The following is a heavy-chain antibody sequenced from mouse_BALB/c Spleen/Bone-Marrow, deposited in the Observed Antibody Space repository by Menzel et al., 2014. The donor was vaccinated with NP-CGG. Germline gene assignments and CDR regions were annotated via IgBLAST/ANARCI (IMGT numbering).Heavy chain of an antibody. J-gene: IGHJ3*01. V-gene: IGHV2-6-7*01. CDR3: AXXXXXGXXXX. Sequence: QVQLQQSGPGLVAPSQSLSITCTVSGFSLTGYGVNWVRQPPGKGLEWLGMIWGDGSTDYNSALKSRLSISKDNSKSQVFLKMNSLQTDDTARYYCAXXXXXGXXXXWGQGTLVTVSA. CDR2: IWGDGST. CDR1: GFSLTGYG.